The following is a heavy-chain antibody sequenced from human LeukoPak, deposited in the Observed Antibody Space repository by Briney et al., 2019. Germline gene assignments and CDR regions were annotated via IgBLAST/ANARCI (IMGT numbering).Heavy chain of an antibody. CDR3: ARGPRITIFGVVIHYYYYGMDV. Sequence: SETLSLTCAVYGGSFSGYYWSWIRQPPGKGLEWIGEINHSGSTNYNPSLKSRVTIPVDTSKNQFSLKLSSVTAADTAVYYCARGPRITIFGVVIHYYYYGMDVWGQGTTVTVSS. CDR2: INHSGST. D-gene: IGHD3-3*01. CDR1: GGSFSGYY. V-gene: IGHV4-34*01. J-gene: IGHJ6*02.